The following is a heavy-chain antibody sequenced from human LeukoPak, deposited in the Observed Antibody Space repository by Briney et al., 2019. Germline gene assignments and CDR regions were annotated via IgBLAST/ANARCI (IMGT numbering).Heavy chain of an antibody. Sequence: RASVKVSCKASGYTFTSYYMHWVRQAPGQGLEWMGIINPSGGSTSYAQKFQGRVTMTRDTSTSTVYMELSSLRSEDTAVYYCATDGVVVVVAARDHDAFDIWGQGTMVTVSS. V-gene: IGHV1-46*01. J-gene: IGHJ3*02. D-gene: IGHD2-15*01. CDR2: INPSGGST. CDR3: ATDGVVVVVAARDHDAFDI. CDR1: GYTFTSYY.